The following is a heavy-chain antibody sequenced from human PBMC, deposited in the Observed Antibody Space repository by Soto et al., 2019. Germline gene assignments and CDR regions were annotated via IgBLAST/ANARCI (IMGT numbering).Heavy chain of an antibody. J-gene: IGHJ4*02. CDR3: ARTSYSSSWYHFDY. CDR2: IDWDDDK. CDR1: GCSVIAIRRR. D-gene: IGHD6-13*01. V-gene: IGHV2-70*04. Sequence: SGPTLVNPTQTLTLTLTLSGCSVIAIRRRGSGIRQPPGNALEWLARIDWDDDKFYSTSLKTRLTISKDTSKNQVVLTMTNMDPVDTATYYCARTSYSSSWYHFDYWGQGTLVTVSS.